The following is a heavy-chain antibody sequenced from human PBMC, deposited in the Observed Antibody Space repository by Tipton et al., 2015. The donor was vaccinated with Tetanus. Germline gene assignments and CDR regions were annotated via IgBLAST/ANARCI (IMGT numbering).Heavy chain of an antibody. Sequence: SLRLSCAASGLTFSSYAMSWVRQAPGKGLEWVSAISGSGGSTYYADSVKGRFTISRDNSKNTLYLQMNSLRAEDTAVYYCAKDLHDSSGSDFDYWGQGTLVTVSS. CDR3: AKDLHDSSGSDFDY. V-gene: IGHV3-23*01. J-gene: IGHJ4*02. CDR2: ISGSGGST. D-gene: IGHD3-22*01. CDR1: GLTFSSYA.